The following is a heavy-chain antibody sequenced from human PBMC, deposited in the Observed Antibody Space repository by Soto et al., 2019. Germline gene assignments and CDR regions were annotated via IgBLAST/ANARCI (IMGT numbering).Heavy chain of an antibody. CDR1: GGSISSYY. V-gene: IGHV4-59*01. D-gene: IGHD4-4*01. CDR3: ARDSPHSNYELDWFDP. Sequence: QVQLQESGPGLVKPSETLSLTCTVSGGSISSYYWSWIRQPPGKGLEWIGYIYYSGSTNYNPSLKSRVTISXXTXKXXFSLKLSSVTAADTAVYYCARDSPHSNYELDWFDPWGQGTLVTVSS. CDR2: IYYSGST. J-gene: IGHJ5*02.